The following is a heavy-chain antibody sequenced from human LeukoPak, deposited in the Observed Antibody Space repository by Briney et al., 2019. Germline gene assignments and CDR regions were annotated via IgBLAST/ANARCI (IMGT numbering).Heavy chain of an antibody. J-gene: IGHJ5*02. CDR2: ISAYNGNT. CDR1: GYAFTSYG. V-gene: IGHV1-18*01. Sequence: ASVKVSCKASGYAFTSYGISWVRQAPGQGLEWMGWISAYNGNTNYAQKLQGRVTMTTDTSTSTAYMELRSLRSDDTAVYYCASVLRYFDWPTRFDPWGQGTLVTVSS. D-gene: IGHD3-9*01. CDR3: ASVLRYFDWPTRFDP.